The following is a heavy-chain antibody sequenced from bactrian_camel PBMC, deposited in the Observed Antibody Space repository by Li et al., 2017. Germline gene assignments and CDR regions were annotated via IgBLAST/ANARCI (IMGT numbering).Heavy chain of an antibody. CDR2: ITDDGVI. V-gene: IGHV3S55*01. J-gene: IGHJ4*01. CDR1: GDTYGRYC. CDR3: AADRIPRRSDCSLVRMWDY. Sequence: HVQLVESGGGSVQAGGSLRLSCAASGDTYGRYCMGWYRQAPGKERESVSSITDDGVIYYADSVQGRFAISHNNAENTLYLEMNSLKPDDTAMYYCAADRIPRRSDCSLVRMWDYRGQGTQVTVS.